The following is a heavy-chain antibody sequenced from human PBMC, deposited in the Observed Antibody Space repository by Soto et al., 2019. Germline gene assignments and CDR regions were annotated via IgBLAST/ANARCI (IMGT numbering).Heavy chain of an antibody. V-gene: IGHV1-69*02. CDR1: GDTFDFYT. CDR2: FNPILSMS. CDR3: ATSYGSGYRAFDF. J-gene: IGHJ4*02. Sequence: SVKVSCKASGDTFDFYTSKWVRQAPGLGLEWMGRFNPILSMSNYAQKFEGRVTITADKSTNTAYMELSRLRVEDTAMYYCATSYGSGYRAFDFWGQGALLTVSS. D-gene: IGHD3-10*01.